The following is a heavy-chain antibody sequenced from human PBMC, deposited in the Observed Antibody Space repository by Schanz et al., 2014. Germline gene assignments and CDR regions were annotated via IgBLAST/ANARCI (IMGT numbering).Heavy chain of an antibody. J-gene: IGHJ6*02. V-gene: IGHV1-69*02. CDR2: IMPLRGIG. D-gene: IGHD6-19*01. CDR1: GDTFSKYN. Sequence: QVQLVQSGPEVKKPGSSVKVSCQAFGDTFSKYNIMWVRQVPGQGLEWLGRIMPLRGIGNNAWKFQGRLTITADKSMNITYMELSSLGTEDTAVYYGTRLRRADPNGFDVWGQGTTVNVS. CDR3: TRLRRADPNGFDV.